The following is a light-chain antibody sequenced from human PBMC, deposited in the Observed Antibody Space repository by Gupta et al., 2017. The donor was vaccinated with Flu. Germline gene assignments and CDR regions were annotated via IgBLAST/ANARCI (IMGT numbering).Light chain of an antibody. V-gene: IGLV7-46*01. CDR2: DTT. J-gene: IGLJ2*01. CDR3: LLSYNGVRV. CDR1: TGTVTSDHY. Sequence: QAVVNKEPSLTVSTGGTVTLTCGSTTGTVTSDHYPHWFQQKPGQAPRTLIYDTTNTYSWTPARFSGSLLGGKAALTLSGAQIEDEAEYFCLLSYNGVRVFGGGTKLTVL.